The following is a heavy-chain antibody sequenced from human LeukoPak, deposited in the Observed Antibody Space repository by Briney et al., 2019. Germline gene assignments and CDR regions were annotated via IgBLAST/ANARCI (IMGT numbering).Heavy chain of an antibody. CDR3: ARDMGIAARPRSYYYGMDV. CDR2: ISAYNGNT. V-gene: IGHV1-18*01. J-gene: IGHJ6*02. Sequence: GASVKVSCKASGYTFTSYGISWVRQAPGQGLEWMGWISAYNGNTNYAQKLQGRVTMTTDTSTSTAYMELRSLRSDDTAVYYCARDMGIAARPRSYYYGMDVWGQGTTVTVSS. CDR1: GYTFTSYG. D-gene: IGHD6-6*01.